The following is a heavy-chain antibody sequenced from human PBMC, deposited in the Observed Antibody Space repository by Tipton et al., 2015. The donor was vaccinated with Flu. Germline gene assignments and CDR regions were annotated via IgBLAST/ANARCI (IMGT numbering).Heavy chain of an antibody. CDR3: ARDQGFGGGISYDYYALGV. J-gene: IGHJ6*02. Sequence: TLSLTCSVSGDSIGSPYFWGWIRQPPGKGLEWIGNVRQAGSTYYNPSLRSRVTISLDRPKNQFSLRLTSVTAADTAVYYCARDQGFGGGISYDYYALGVWGQGTTVTVSS. V-gene: IGHV4-38-2*02. D-gene: IGHD3-10*01. CDR2: VRQAGST. CDR1: GDSIGSPYF.